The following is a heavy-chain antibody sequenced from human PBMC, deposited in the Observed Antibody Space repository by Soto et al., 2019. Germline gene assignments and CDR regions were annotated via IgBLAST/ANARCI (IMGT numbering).Heavy chain of an antibody. Sequence: VASVKVSCNASGYTFITSDINWVRQATGQGLEWMGWMNPSNGNAGYAQNFQGRVTMTGNTSISTAYMELSSLRSDDTAVYFCARRKERSVPKCFDSWGQVSLVTV. CDR2: MNPSNGNA. CDR3: ARRKERSVPKCFDS. D-gene: IGHD6-25*01. CDR1: GYTFITSD. V-gene: IGHV1-8*01. J-gene: IGHJ4*02.